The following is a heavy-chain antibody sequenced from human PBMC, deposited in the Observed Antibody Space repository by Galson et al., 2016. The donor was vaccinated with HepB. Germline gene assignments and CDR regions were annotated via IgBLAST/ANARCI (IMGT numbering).Heavy chain of an antibody. J-gene: IGHJ6*02. Sequence: SLRLSCAASGFSFSSYPMHWVRQAPGKGLEYVSGITTNGDDTKYADSVKGRFTIFRDNSKNTLHLQMRSLRAEDTAVYYCVKSNLAAPGGFYGMDVWGQGTTVTVSS. CDR2: ITTNGDDT. CDR1: GFSFSSYP. V-gene: IGHV3-64D*06. D-gene: IGHD6-13*01. CDR3: VKSNLAAPGGFYGMDV.